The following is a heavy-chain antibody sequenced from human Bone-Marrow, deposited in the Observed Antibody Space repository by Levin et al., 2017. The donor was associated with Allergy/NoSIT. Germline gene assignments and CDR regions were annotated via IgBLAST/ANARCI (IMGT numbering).Heavy chain of an antibody. D-gene: IGHD2-2*01. J-gene: IGHJ6*02. CDR1: GFTFVKYG. V-gene: IGHV3-30*02. Sequence: GGSLRLSCAASGFTFVKYGMHWVRQRPGKGLEWVAYVSYDGRKAYYAESGRGRFTISRDNVRDRLLLQLDSLRPDDTAVYFCAKDSCSSATCYGSYYYFDGFDVWGRGTTVTVSS. CDR2: VSYDGRKA. CDR3: AKDSCSSATCYGSYYYFDGFDV.